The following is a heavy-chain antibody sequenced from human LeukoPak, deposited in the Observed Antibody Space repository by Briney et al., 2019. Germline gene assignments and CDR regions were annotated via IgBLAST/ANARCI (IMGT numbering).Heavy chain of an antibody. Sequence: SETLSLTCTVYGGSISSYYWSWIRQPPGKGLEWIGYIYYSGSTNYNPSLKSRVTISVDTSKNQFSLKLSSVTAADTAVYYCARVRYDFWSGYYGAYEGSKEFVYWGQGTLVTVSS. V-gene: IGHV4-59*01. J-gene: IGHJ4*02. CDR2: IYYSGST. CDR3: ARVRYDFWSGYYGAYEGSKEFVY. D-gene: IGHD3-3*01. CDR1: GGSISSYY.